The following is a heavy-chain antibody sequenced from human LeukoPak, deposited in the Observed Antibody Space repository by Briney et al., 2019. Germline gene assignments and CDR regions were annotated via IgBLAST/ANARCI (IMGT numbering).Heavy chain of an antibody. V-gene: IGHV1-3*01. CDR3: ARDRQLGYCSGGSCHSLFDY. J-gene: IGHJ4*02. D-gene: IGHD2-15*01. CDR1: GYTFTSYA. CDR2: INAGDGNT. Sequence: ASVKVSCKASGYTFTSYAMHWVRQAPGQRLEWMGWINAGDGNTKYSQKFRGRITITRDTSASTAYMELSSLRSEDTAVYYCARDRQLGYCSGGSCHSLFDYWGQGTLVTVSS.